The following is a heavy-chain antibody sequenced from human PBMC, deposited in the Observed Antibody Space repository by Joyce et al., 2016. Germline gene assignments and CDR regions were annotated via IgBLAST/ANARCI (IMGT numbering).Heavy chain of an antibody. CDR2: IHSGGST. J-gene: IGHJ3*02. V-gene: IGHV3-53*01. Sequence: EVQLVESGGDLIQPGGSLRLSCAASGFIVSSNSMGWVRQAAGEGLEWVSGIHSGGSTYNADSVKGRFTIARDNSKNTLYLKMNSLRAEDTAVYYCARDLISSGWSIGAFDIWGQGTMVTVSS. CDR3: ARDLISSGWSIGAFDI. CDR1: GFIVSSNS. D-gene: IGHD6-19*01.